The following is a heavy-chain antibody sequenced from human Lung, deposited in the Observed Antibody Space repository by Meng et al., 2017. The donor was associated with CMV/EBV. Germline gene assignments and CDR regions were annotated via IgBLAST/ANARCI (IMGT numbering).Heavy chain of an antibody. J-gene: IGHJ6*02. CDR3: ARDPLSSRYYDFWSGYGGYYYYGTDV. CDR2: ISYDGSNK. D-gene: IGHD3-3*01. Sequence: LTXXASGFTFSSYAMHWVRQAPGKGLEWVAVISYDGSNKYYADSVKGRFTISRDNSKNTLYLQMNSLRAEDTAVYYCARDPLSSRYYDFWSGYGGYYYYGTDVWGQGTTVTVSS. CDR1: GFTFSSYA. V-gene: IGHV3-30-3*01.